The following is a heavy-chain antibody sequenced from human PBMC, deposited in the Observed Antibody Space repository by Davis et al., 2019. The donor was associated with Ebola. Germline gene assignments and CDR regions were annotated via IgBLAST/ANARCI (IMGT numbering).Heavy chain of an antibody. CDR1: GFRFSVHY. V-gene: IGHV3-74*01. Sequence: GESLKISCAASGFRFSVHYLDWVRQAPGKGLVWVSRLDSDGSTTNYADSVKGRFTISRDNAKNTLYLQMNSLRAEDTAVYYCVRGYYGMDVWGQGTTVTVSS. CDR2: LDSDGSTT. CDR3: VRGYYGMDV. J-gene: IGHJ6*02.